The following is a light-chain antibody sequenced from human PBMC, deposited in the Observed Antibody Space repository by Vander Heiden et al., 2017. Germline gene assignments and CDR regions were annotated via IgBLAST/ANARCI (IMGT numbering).Light chain of an antibody. CDR2: DVS. CDR3: CSYAGSYSWV. Sequence: QSALTQPRPVSGSPGQSVTISCTGTSSDVVGYKYVSWYQHHPGQAPKLMIYDVSKRPSGVPDRFSGSKSGNTASLTISGLQAEDEADYYCCSYAGSYSWVFGGGTKLTVL. V-gene: IGLV2-11*01. J-gene: IGLJ3*02. CDR1: SSDVVGYKY.